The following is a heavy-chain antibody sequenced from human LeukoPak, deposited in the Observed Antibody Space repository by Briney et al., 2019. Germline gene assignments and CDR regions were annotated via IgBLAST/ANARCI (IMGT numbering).Heavy chain of an antibody. D-gene: IGHD6-19*01. J-gene: IGHJ3*02. CDR3: ARAMGSGWYQLSLAMAFDI. CDR2: INPNSGGT. V-gene: IGHV1-2*02. CDR1: GYTFTGYY. Sequence: ASVKVSCKASGYTFTGYYMHWVRQAPGQGLEWMGWINPNSGGTNYAQKFQGRVTMTRDTSISTAYMELSRLRSDDTAVYYCARAMGSGWYQLSLAMAFDIWGQGTMVTVSS.